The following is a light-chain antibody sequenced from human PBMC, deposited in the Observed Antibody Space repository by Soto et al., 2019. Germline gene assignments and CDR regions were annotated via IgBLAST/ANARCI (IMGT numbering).Light chain of an antibody. CDR2: AAS. V-gene: IGKV1-39*01. CDR1: QSISIY. CDR3: EQSYSTPYT. Sequence: DIQMTQSPSSLSASVGDRVTITCRASQSISIYLNWYQQKPGKAPKLLINAASSLQSGVPSRFSGSGSGTDFTLTISSLQPEDFATYYFEQSYSTPYTFGQGTKLEI. J-gene: IGKJ2*01.